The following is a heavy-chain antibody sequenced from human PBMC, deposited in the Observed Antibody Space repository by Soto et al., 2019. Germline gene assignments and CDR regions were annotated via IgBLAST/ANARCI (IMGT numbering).Heavy chain of an antibody. CDR2: ISYDGSNK. V-gene: IGHV3-30*18. Sequence: PGVSLRLSCAASGFTFSSYGMHWVRQAPGKGLEWVAVISYDGSNKYYADSVKGRFTISRDNSKNTLYLQMNSLRAEDTAVYYCAKSSGIVGATGPFDYWGQGTLVTVSS. J-gene: IGHJ4*02. D-gene: IGHD1-26*01. CDR1: GFTFSSYG. CDR3: AKSSGIVGATGPFDY.